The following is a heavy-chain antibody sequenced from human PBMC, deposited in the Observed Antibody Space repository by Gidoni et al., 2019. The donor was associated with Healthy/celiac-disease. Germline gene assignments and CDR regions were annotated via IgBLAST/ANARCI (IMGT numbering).Heavy chain of an antibody. CDR2: ISYDGSNN. D-gene: IGHD3-3*01. Sequence: QVQLVESGGGVVQPGRSRRLSCAASGFTFRSYAMHWVRQAPGKGLALVAVISYDGSNNYYADSVKGRFTISRDNSKNTLYLQMNSLRAEDTAVYYCARAKTYYDFWSGYGYYGMDVWGQGTTVTVSS. V-gene: IGHV3-30-3*01. CDR3: ARAKTYYDFWSGYGYYGMDV. J-gene: IGHJ6*02. CDR1: GFTFRSYA.